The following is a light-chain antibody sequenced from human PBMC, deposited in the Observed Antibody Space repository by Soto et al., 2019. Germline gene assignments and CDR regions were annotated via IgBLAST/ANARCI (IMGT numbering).Light chain of an antibody. V-gene: IGKV3-20*01. CDR1: QSVSSSY. CDR3: QQYGSSPPYP. J-gene: IGKJ2*01. Sequence: EMVLTKSPGTLSLSPGERATLSCRASQSVSSSYLAWYQQKPGQAPRLLIYGASSRATGIPDRFSGSGSGTDVSLTISRLEPEAFAVYYCQQYGSSPPYPFGQGTQLEIK. CDR2: GAS.